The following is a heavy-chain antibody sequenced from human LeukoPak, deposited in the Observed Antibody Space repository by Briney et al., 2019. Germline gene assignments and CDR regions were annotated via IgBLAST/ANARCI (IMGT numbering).Heavy chain of an antibody. D-gene: IGHD6-19*01. CDR2: IYSGGST. V-gene: IGHV3-66*04. CDR3: ARLGYSSGWYDGAFDI. CDR1: GFTVSSNY. Sequence: HPGGSLRLSCAASGFTVSSNYMSWVRQAPGKGLEWVSVIYSGGSTYYADSVKGRFTISRDNSKNTLYLQMNSLRAEDTAVYYCARLGYSSGWYDGAFDIWGQGTMVTVSS. J-gene: IGHJ3*02.